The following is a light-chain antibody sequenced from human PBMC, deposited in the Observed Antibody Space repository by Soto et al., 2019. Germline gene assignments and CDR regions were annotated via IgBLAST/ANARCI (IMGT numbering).Light chain of an antibody. CDR2: LNSDGSH. V-gene: IGLV4-69*01. CDR3: QTWGTGIPWV. J-gene: IGLJ3*02. CDR1: SGHSSYA. Sequence: QLVLTQSPSASASLGASVNLTCTLSSGHSSYAIASHQQQPEKGPRYLMKLNSDGSHSKGDGIPDRFSGSSSGAERYLTISSLPSEDEADYYCQTWGTGIPWVFGGGTKLTVL.